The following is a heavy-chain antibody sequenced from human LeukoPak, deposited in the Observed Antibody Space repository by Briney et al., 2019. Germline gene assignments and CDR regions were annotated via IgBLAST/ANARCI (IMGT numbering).Heavy chain of an antibody. J-gene: IGHJ5*02. CDR2: ISSSSSYI. V-gene: IGHV3-21*01. D-gene: IGHD3-10*01. Sequence: GGSLRLSCAASGFTFSSYSMNWVRQAPGKGLEWVSSISSSSSYIYYADSVKGRFTISRDNTKNSLYLQMNSLRAEDTAVYYCAKGFDDHYGEGWFDPWGQGTLVTVSS. CDR3: AKGFDDHYGEGWFDP. CDR1: GFTFSSYS.